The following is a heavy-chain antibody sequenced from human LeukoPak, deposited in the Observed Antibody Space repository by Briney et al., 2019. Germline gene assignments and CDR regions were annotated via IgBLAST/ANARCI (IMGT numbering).Heavy chain of an antibody. CDR2: ISAGGDFV. D-gene: IGHD2-8*01. J-gene: IGHJ4*01. CDR3: VRDKYARSNYAYFDS. Sequence: GGSLRLSCAASGFPFSTHILNWVRQAPGKGLEWVSSISAGGDFVYYGDSVKGRFTMSRDNAKNSLHLQMDSLTAEDTAVYYCVRDKYARSNYAYFDSWGHGTLVTVSS. CDR1: GFPFSTHI. V-gene: IGHV3-21*01.